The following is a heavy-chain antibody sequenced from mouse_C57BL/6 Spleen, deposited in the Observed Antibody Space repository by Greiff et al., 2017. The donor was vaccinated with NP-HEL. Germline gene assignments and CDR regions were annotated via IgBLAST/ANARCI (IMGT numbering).Heavy chain of an antibody. CDR1: GYAFSSSW. Sequence: VKLQESGPELVKPGASVKISCKASGYAFSSSWMNWVKQRPGKGLEWIGRIYPGDGDTNYNGKFKGKATLTADKSSSTAYMQLSSLTSEDSAVYFCAREEGFITTVEGYFDYWGQGTTLTVSS. D-gene: IGHD1-1*01. CDR3: AREEGFITTVEGYFDY. J-gene: IGHJ2*01. V-gene: IGHV1-82*01. CDR2: IYPGDGDT.